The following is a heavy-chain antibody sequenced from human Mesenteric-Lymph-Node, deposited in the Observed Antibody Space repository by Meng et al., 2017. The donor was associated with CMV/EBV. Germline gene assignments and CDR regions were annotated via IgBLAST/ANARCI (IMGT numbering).Heavy chain of an antibody. J-gene: IGHJ6*02. Sequence: ASVKVSCKASGYINTGYYLHWVRQAPGQGLEWMGWINPNSGGTDYAQKFQGRVTMTTDTSTSTAYMELRSLRSDDTAVYYCARDWGAVYGMDVWGQGTTVTVSS. CDR1: GYINTGYY. CDR2: INPNSGGT. D-gene: IGHD3-16*01. CDR3: ARDWGAVYGMDV. V-gene: IGHV1-2*02.